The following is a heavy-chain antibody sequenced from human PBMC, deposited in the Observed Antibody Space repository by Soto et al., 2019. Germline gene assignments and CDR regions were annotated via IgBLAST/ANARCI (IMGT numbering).Heavy chain of an antibody. CDR2: INAGNGNT. CDR3: ARDRWSSSWANNWFDP. J-gene: IGHJ5*02. CDR1: GYTFTSYA. D-gene: IGHD6-13*01. V-gene: IGHV1-3*01. Sequence: QVQLVQSGAEVKKPGASVKVSCKASGYTFTSYAIHWVRQAPGQRLEWMGWINAGNGNTKYSQKFQGRVTITRDTSASTAYMELSSLRSEDTAVYYCARDRWSSSWANNWFDPWGQGTLVTVSS.